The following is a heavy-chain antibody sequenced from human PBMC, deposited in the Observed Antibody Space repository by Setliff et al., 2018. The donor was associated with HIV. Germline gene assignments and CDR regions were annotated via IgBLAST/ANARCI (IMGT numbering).Heavy chain of an antibody. J-gene: IGHJ4*02. Sequence: SETLSLTCTVSGGSISSSSYYWGWIRQPPGKGLEWIGDIFTSATTNFNYNPSLKSRVTMSIDTSKNQFSLKLRSVTAADTAVYYCIIAYSSGWLAPMGFDSWGQGTLVTVSS. D-gene: IGHD6-19*01. CDR3: IIAYSSGWLAPMGFDS. CDR1: GGSISSSSYY. V-gene: IGHV4-39*01. CDR2: IFTSATTNF.